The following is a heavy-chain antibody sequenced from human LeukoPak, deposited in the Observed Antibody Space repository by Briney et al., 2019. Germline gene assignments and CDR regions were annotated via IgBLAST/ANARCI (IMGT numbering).Heavy chain of an antibody. CDR1: GFTFSTYS. Sequence: GGSLRLSCAASGFTFSTYSMNWVRQAPGKGLEWVSAITGSGGGRYADSVKGRFTISRDNSKSALYLQMNSLRVDDTAVYYCGPTPQYSNSWYRHPFDYWGQGTLVTVSS. CDR2: ITGSGGGR. V-gene: IGHV3-23*01. J-gene: IGHJ4*02. D-gene: IGHD6-13*01. CDR3: GPTPQYSNSWYRHPFDY.